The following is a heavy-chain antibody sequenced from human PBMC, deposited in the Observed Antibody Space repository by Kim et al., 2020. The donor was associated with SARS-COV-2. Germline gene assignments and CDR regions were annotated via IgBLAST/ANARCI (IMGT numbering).Heavy chain of an antibody. CDR3: ARGYCSSTSCPYGMDV. CDR1: GGSISSYY. Sequence: SETLSLTCTVSGGSISSYYWSWIRQPAGKGLEWIGRIYTSGSTNYNPSLKSRVTMSVDTSKNQFSLKLSSVTAADTAVYYCARGYCSSTSCPYGMDVWGQGTTVTVSS. J-gene: IGHJ6*02. D-gene: IGHD2-2*01. CDR2: IYTSGST. V-gene: IGHV4-4*07.